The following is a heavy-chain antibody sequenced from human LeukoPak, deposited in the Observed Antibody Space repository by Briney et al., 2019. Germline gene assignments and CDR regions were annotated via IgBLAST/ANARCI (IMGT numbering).Heavy chain of an antibody. CDR3: AKLSEAAAGYYGMDV. D-gene: IGHD6-13*01. CDR2: ISWNSGSI. V-gene: IGHV3-9*01. J-gene: IGHJ6*02. Sequence: GGSLRLSCAASGFTFDDYAMHWVRQAPGKGLEGVSGISWNSGSIGYDDSVKGRFTISRDNAKNSLYLQMNSLRAEDTALYYCAKLSEAAAGYYGMDVWGQGTTVTVSS. CDR1: GFTFDDYA.